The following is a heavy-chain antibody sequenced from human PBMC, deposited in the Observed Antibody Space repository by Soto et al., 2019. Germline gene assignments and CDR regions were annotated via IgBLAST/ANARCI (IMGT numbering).Heavy chain of an antibody. D-gene: IGHD1-26*01. CDR1: GFTFSSYA. J-gene: IGHJ4*02. CDR2: ISYDGSNK. V-gene: IGHV3-30-3*01. CDR3: AREPSRSTSPVDY. Sequence: PGGSLRLSCAASGFTFSSYAMHWVRQAPGKGLEWVAVISYDGSNKYYADSVKGRFTISRDNSKNTLYLQMNSLRAEDTAVYYLAREPSRSTSPVDYRGQGTLVTVSS.